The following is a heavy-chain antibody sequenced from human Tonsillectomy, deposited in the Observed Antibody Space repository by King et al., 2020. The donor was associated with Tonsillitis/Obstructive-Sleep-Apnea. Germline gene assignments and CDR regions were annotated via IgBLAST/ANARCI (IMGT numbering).Heavy chain of an antibody. V-gene: IGHV3-7*01. CDR1: GFTFSNYG. D-gene: IGHD6-13*01. Sequence: VQLVESGGGLVQPGGSLRLSCAVSGFTFSNYGMSWVRQAPGKGLVWVANIKQDGSEKYYVDSVKGRFTVSRDNAKNSLYLQMNSLRAEDTAVYYCARDVAATGYWGQGTLVTVSS. J-gene: IGHJ4*02. CDR3: ARDVAATGY. CDR2: IKQDGSEK.